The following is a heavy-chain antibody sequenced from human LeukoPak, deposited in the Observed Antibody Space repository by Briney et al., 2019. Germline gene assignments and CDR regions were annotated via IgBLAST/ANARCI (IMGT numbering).Heavy chain of an antibody. J-gene: IGHJ4*02. Sequence: PGGSLRLSSAASGFSVSGKFMSWVRQAPGKGLEWVSTISGSGGSTDYADSVKGRFTVSRDNSKNTLYLQMNSLRAEDTAEYHCAKAGSSWYDGYFDYWGQGTLVTVSS. D-gene: IGHD6-13*01. CDR1: GFSVSGKF. CDR2: ISGSGGST. CDR3: AKAGSSWYDGYFDY. V-gene: IGHV3-23*01.